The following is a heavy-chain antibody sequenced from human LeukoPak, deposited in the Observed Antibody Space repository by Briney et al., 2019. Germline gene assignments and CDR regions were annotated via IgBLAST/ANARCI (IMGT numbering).Heavy chain of an antibody. CDR2: ISSSSSTI. Sequence: GGSLRLSCAASGFTFSSYSMNWVRQAPGKGLEWVSYISSSSSTIYYADSVKGRLTISRDNAKNSLYLQMNSLRAEDTAVYYCARDGESSGWYGDDAFDIWGQGTMVTVSS. J-gene: IGHJ3*02. CDR1: GFTFSSYS. D-gene: IGHD6-19*01. V-gene: IGHV3-48*01. CDR3: ARDGESSGWYGDDAFDI.